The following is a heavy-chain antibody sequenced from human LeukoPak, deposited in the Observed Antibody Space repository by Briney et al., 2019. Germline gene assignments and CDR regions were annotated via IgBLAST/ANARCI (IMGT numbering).Heavy chain of an antibody. J-gene: IGHJ5*02. Sequence: SETLSLTCDVYSGSFGGYYWSWIRQPPGKGLEWIGEINHSGSTSYNPSLKSRVSISVDASKNQFSLKLSSVTAADTAVYYCARDIVVVPAARNWFDPWGQGTLVTVSS. V-gene: IGHV4-34*01. CDR2: INHSGST. CDR3: ARDIVVVPAARNWFDP. CDR1: SGSFGGYY. D-gene: IGHD2-2*01.